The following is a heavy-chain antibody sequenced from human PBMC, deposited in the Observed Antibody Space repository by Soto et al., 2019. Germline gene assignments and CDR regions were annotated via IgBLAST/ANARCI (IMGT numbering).Heavy chain of an antibody. J-gene: IGHJ4*02. CDR1: GFTFSNAW. CDR3: VAGTD. CDR2: VKTKAEGGTI. V-gene: IGHV3-15*01. Sequence: EVQLVESGGGLVKPGGSLGLSCAASGFTFSNAWLTWVRQAPGKGLEWVGRVKTKAEGGTIDYAAPVKGRFTISRDDSKHTLYLQMNSLRTENTAVYYCVAGTDWGQGTLVTVSS.